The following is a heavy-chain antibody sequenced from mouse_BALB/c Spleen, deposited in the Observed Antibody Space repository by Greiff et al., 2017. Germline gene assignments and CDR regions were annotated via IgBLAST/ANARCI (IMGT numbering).Heavy chain of an antibody. V-gene: IGHV5-17*02. CDR2: ISSGSSTI. CDR1: GFTFSSFG. J-gene: IGHJ2*01. D-gene: IGHD1-1*01. Sequence: EVQVVESGGGLVQPGGSRKLSCAASGFTFSSFGMHWVRQAPEKGLEWVAYISSGSSTIYYADTVKGRFTISRDNPKNTLFLQMTSLRSEDTAMYYCASDNYYGSSRGYFDYWGQGTTLTVSS. CDR3: ASDNYYGSSRGYFDY.